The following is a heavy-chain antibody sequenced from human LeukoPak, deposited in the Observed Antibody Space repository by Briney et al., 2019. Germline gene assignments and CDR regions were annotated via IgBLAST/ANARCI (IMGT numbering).Heavy chain of an antibody. J-gene: IGHJ4*02. D-gene: IGHD3-16*01. CDR1: GGSISSSTYY. Sequence: VKLSETLSLTCTVSGGSISSSTYYWGWIRRPPGKGLEWIGSIYYSGSTYYNPSLKSRVTVSVDTSKNQFSLKLSSVTAADTAVYYCVRGSTLRHYQYWGQGTLVTVRS. CDR3: VRGSTLRHYQY. CDR2: IYYSGST. V-gene: IGHV4-39*01.